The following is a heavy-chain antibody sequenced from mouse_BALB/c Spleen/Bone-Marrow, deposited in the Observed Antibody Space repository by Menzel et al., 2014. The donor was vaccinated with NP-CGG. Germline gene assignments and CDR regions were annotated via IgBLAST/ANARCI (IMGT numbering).Heavy chain of an antibody. J-gene: IGHJ4*01. D-gene: IGHD2-14*01. Sequence: VMLVESGTGLVSPSQSLSIPCTVSGFSLTSYGLSWVRQSPGKGLEWLGVIWGDGSTNYHSALISRLSISKDNSKSXVFLKLSSLQTDDTATYYCAKQDYYRYDYAMDYWGQGTSVTVSS. V-gene: IGHV2-3*01. CDR3: AKQDYYRYDYAMDY. CDR2: IWGDGST. CDR1: GFSLTSYG.